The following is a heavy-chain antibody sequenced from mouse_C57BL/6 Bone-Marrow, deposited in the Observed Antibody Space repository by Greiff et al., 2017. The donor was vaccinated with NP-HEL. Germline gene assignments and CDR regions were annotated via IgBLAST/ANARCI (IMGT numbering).Heavy chain of an antibody. CDR2: IHPNSGST. CDR1: GYTFTSYW. Sequence: QVQLQQPGAELVKPGASVKLSCKASGYTFTSYWMHWVKQRPGQGLEWIGMIHPNSGSTNYNEKFKSKATLTVDKSSSTAYMQLSSLTSEDSAVYYCANYDYDGDYFDYWGQGTTLTVSS. V-gene: IGHV1-64*01. J-gene: IGHJ2*01. CDR3: ANYDYDGDYFDY. D-gene: IGHD2-4*01.